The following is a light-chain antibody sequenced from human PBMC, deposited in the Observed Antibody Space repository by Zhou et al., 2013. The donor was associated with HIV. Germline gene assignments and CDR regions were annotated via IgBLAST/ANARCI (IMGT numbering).Light chain of an antibody. J-gene: IGKJ1*01. CDR1: QDIKKF. V-gene: IGKV1-33*01. Sequence: DIQMTQSPSSLSSYEGGRFTISCQASQDIKKFLGWYQQKPGQAPKLLIYGATNLESGVPSRFSGGGYGTDFTFTIDGLQPEDTGTYYCQQYASFPRTFGQGTRVEIK. CDR3: QQYASFPRT. CDR2: GAT.